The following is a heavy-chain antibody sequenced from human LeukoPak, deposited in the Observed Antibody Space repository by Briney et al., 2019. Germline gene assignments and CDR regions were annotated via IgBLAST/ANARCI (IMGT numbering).Heavy chain of an antibody. CDR2: IYYTGST. CDR1: GASISGGTYC. D-gene: IGHD1-26*01. CDR3: ARRGGSGRAFDY. V-gene: IGHV4-39*01. J-gene: IGHJ4*02. Sequence: SETLSLTRSVSGASISGGTYCWGWIRQPPGKGLEWIGSIYYTGSTYDNPSLKSRVTISVDTSKNQFSLKLSSVTAADTAVYYCARRGGSGRAFDYWGQGTLVTVSS.